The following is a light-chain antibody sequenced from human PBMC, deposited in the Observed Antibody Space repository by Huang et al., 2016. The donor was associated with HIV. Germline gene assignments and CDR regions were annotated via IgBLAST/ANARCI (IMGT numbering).Light chain of an antibody. J-gene: IGKJ5*01. V-gene: IGKV1-33*01. CDR2: DAS. CDR3: QQYDNLIT. CDR1: QDISNY. Sequence: IQMTQSPSALSASVGDRFTITCQASQDISNYLNWYKQKPGKAPKLLIYDASNLETGVPSRFRGSGSVTDFTFTISSLQPEDIATYYCQQYDNLITFGQGTRLEI.